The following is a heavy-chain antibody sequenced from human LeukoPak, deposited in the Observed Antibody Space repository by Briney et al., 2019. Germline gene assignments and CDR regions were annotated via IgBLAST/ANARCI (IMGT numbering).Heavy chain of an antibody. V-gene: IGHV1-2*02. CDR1: GYTFTSYY. J-gene: IGHJ4*02. CDR3: ASENYDILTGYYTFDY. CDR2: INPNSGGT. Sequence: GASVKVSCKASGYTFTSYYMHWVRQAPGQGLEWMGWINPNSGGTNYAQKFQGRVTMTRDTSISTAYMELSRLRSDDTAVYYCASENYDILTGYYTFDYWGQGTLVTVSS. D-gene: IGHD3-9*01.